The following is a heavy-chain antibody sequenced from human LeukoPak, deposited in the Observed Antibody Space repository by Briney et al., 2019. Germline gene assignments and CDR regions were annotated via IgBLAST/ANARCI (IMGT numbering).Heavy chain of an antibody. CDR3: ASEIIAVAGTPFDY. CDR1: GFTFSRYG. J-gene: IGHJ4*02. Sequence: GRSLRLSCAASGFTFSRYGMHWVRQASGKGLEWVALISYDGSNKYYADSVKGRFTISRDNSKNTLYLQMNSLRAEDTAVYYCASEIIAVAGTPFDYWGQGTLVTVSS. V-gene: IGHV3-30*03. CDR2: ISYDGSNK. D-gene: IGHD6-19*01.